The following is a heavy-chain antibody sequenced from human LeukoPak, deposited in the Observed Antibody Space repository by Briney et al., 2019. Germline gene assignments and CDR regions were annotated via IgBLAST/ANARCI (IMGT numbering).Heavy chain of an antibody. Sequence: ASVKVSCKASGYTFTGYYMHWVRQAPGQGLEWMGWINPNSGGTNYAQKFQDWVTMTRDTSISTAYMELSRLRSDDTAVYYCARGGELRYFDWLLSGAFDIWGQGTMVTVSS. CDR3: ARGGELRYFDWLLSGAFDI. D-gene: IGHD3-9*01. V-gene: IGHV1-2*04. CDR2: INPNSGGT. J-gene: IGHJ3*02. CDR1: GYTFTGYY.